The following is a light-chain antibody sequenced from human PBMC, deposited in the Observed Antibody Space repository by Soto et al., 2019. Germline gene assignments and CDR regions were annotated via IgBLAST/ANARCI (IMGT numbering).Light chain of an antibody. CDR1: QGISNY. J-gene: IGKJ1*01. CDR2: AAS. Sequence: DIHRTQSPSSLSASVGDRVTITCRASQGISNYLAWYQQKPGKVPKLLIYAASTLQSGVPSRFSGSGSGTDFTLTISSLQPEDVATYYCQKYNSARVFGQGTKVDIK. CDR3: QKYNSARV. V-gene: IGKV1-27*01.